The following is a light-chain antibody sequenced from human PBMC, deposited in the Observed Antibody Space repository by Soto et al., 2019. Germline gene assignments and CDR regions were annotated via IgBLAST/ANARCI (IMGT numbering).Light chain of an antibody. J-gene: IGKJ4*01. CDR3: QQRYSWPIT. CDR1: QSVSSS. V-gene: IGKV3-11*01. Sequence: EIVLTQSPATLSLSPGERATLSCRTSQSVSSSLGWYQQKPGQAPRLLIFDASNRATGTPARFSGSGSGTDFTLTVSSLEPEDLAVYYCQQRYSWPITFGGGTKVEIK. CDR2: DAS.